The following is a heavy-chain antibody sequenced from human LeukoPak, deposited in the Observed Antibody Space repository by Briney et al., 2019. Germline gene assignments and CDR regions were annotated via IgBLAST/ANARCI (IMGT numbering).Heavy chain of an antibody. CDR3: AELGITMIGGV. CDR2: ISSSSSTI. J-gene: IGHJ6*04. Sequence: GGSLRLSCAASGFTFSSYSMNWVRQAPGKGLEWVSYISSSSSTIYYADSVKGRFTISRDNAKNSLYLQMDSLRAEDTAVYYCAELGITMIGGVWGKGTTVTVSS. CDR1: GFTFSSYS. D-gene: IGHD3-10*02. V-gene: IGHV3-48*04.